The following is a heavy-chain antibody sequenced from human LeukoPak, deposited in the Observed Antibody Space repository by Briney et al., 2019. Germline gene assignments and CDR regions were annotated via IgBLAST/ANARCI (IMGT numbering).Heavy chain of an antibody. V-gene: IGHV3-23*01. CDR2: ISGGGGST. CDR1: GFTFSSYA. D-gene: IGHD5-18*01. J-gene: IGHJ4*02. CDR3: ARSGHSFRPFDY. Sequence: GGSLRLSCAASGFTFSSYAMSLVRQAPGEGLEWGSAISGGGGSTYYADSVKGRFTISRDNFKNTLYLQRNSLRAEDTAVYYCARSGHSFRPFDYWGQGTLVTVSS.